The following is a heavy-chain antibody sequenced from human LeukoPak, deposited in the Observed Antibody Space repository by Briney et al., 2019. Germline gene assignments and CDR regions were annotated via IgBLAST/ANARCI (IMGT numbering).Heavy chain of an antibody. J-gene: IGHJ4*02. CDR1: GFTFSSYG. D-gene: IGHD3-10*01. CDR3: ARIDGWSNFGY. V-gene: IGHV3-33*01. CDR2: VRYDGRRE. Sequence: GRSLRLPCTASGFTFSSYGMNWVRQAPGKGLEWVAIVRYDGRREYYADSWKGRFTTSRDKSKTTVYLQMTSLRTEDTAVYYCARIDGWSNFGYGGQGTLVTVSS.